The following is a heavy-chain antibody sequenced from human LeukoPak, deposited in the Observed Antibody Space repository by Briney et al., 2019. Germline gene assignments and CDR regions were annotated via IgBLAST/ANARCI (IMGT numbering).Heavy chain of an antibody. V-gene: IGHV1-69*01. J-gene: IGHJ6*02. CDR2: IIPIFGTA. CDR1: GGTFSSYA. CDR3: ARGRNYYGSGSYHGFYYYYGMDV. D-gene: IGHD3-10*01. Sequence: ASVKVSCKASGGTFSSYAISWVRQAPGQGLEWMGGIIPIFGTANYAQKFQGRVTITAEESTSTAYMELSSLRSEDTAVYYCARGRNYYGSGSYHGFYYYYGMDVWGQGTTVTVPS.